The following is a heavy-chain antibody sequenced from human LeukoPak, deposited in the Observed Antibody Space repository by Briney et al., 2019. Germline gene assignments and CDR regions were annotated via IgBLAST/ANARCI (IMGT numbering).Heavy chain of an antibody. CDR3: ARGGAGATTGPYDY. Sequence: SETLSLTCAVSGESFSGFYWSWIRQSPGKGLEWIAEINYDGSTNHDPSLKSRVTISADTSKRQFSLKLTSLTAADTAVYYCARGGAGATTGPYDYWGQGTLVTVSS. V-gene: IGHV4-34*01. J-gene: IGHJ4*02. CDR1: GESFSGFY. CDR2: INYDGST. D-gene: IGHD1-26*01.